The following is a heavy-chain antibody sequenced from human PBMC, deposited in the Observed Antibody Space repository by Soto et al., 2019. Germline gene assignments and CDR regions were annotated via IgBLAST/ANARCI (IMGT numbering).Heavy chain of an antibody. J-gene: IGHJ4*02. CDR2: IIPIFGTA. CDR3: ARVMCSSGYCGGLDY. CDR1: GGTFSSYA. V-gene: IGHV1-69*13. Sequence: SVKVSCKASGGTFSSYAISWVRQAPGQGLEWMGGIIPIFGTANYAQKFQGRVTITADESTSTAYVELSSLRSEDTAVYHCARVMCSSGYCGGLDYWGQGTLVTVSS. D-gene: IGHD3-22*01.